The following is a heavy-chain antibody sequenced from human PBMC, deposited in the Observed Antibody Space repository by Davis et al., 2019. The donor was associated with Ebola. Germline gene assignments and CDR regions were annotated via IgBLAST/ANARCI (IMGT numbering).Heavy chain of an antibody. CDR1: GYVFIRND. CDR3: AREVPLMRGDY. CDR2: ISPFTHNT. J-gene: IGHJ4*02. Sequence: AASVKVSCKASGYVFIRNDISWFRQAPGQGLEWMGWISPFTHNTHSAQKFQGRITMTTDGSTNTVYMDLTSLRSDDTAVYYCAREVPLMRGDYWGQGSLITVSS. D-gene: IGHD3-10*01. V-gene: IGHV1-18*04.